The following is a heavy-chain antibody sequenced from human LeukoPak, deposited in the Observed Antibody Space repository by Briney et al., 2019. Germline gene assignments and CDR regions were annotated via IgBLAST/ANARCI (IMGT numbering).Heavy chain of an antibody. CDR1: GYSISSGYY. CDR2: IYHSGST. V-gene: IGHV4-38-2*02. J-gene: IGHJ3*02. Sequence: SETLSLTCTVSGYSISSGYYWGWIRQPPGKGLEWIGSIYHSGSTYYNPSLKSRVTISVDTSKNQFSLKLSSVTAADTAVYYCARGRAFDIWGQGTMVTVSS. CDR3: ARGRAFDI.